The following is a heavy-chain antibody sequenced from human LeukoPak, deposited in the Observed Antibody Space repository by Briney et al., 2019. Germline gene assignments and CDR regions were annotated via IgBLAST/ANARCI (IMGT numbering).Heavy chain of an antibody. V-gene: IGHV3-7*01. D-gene: IGHD6-6*01. Sequence: PGGSLRLSCAASGFTFSTSWMSWVRQVPGKGLEWVANIKKDGSETYYMDSVKGQFTISRDNAKNSLYLQMNSLRAEDTAVYYCAAEYSSSSEYYYYYGMDVWGQGTTVTVSS. CDR3: AAEYSSSSEYYYYYGMDV. CDR1: GFTFSTSW. J-gene: IGHJ6*02. CDR2: IKKDGSET.